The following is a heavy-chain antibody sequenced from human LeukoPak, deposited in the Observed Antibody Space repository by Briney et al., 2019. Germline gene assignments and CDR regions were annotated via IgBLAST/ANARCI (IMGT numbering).Heavy chain of an antibody. CDR2: INPNSGGT. CDR3: ARTSYDSSGYYTRGDY. Sequence: ASVKVSCKASGYTFTSYGISWVRQAPGQGLEWMGWINPNSGGTNYAQKFQGRVTMTRDTSISTAYMELSRLRSDDTAVYYCARTSYDSSGYYTRGDYWGQGTLVTVSS. V-gene: IGHV1-2*02. CDR1: GYTFTSYG. D-gene: IGHD3-22*01. J-gene: IGHJ4*02.